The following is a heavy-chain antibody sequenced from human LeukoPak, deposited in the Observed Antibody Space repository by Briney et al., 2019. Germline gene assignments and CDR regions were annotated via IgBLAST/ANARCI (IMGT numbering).Heavy chain of an antibody. Sequence: GGSLRLSCAASGFTFSTYWMSWVRQAPGKGLEWVANIKQDGSDIYYVDSVKGRFTISRDNAKNSLYLQMSSLRAEDTAVYYCTRGGRLHLQSPYWGQGTLVTVSS. V-gene: IGHV3-7*01. D-gene: IGHD3-16*01. CDR1: GFTFSTYW. J-gene: IGHJ4*02. CDR2: IKQDGSDI. CDR3: TRGGRLHLQSPY.